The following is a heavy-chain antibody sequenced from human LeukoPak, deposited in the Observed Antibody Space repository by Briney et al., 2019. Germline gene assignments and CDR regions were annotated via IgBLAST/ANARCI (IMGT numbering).Heavy chain of an antibody. D-gene: IGHD6-19*01. Sequence: ASVKVSCKASVYTFTRYGISWVRQAPGQGLDWMGWISTYNGYANYAQKLQGRVTMTTETSTSTAYMELRSLRSDDTAVYYCARYSSDWYGYIDVSGKGTTVTVSS. V-gene: IGHV1-18*01. CDR2: ISTYNGYA. J-gene: IGHJ6*04. CDR1: VYTFTRYG. CDR3: ARYSSDWYGYIDV.